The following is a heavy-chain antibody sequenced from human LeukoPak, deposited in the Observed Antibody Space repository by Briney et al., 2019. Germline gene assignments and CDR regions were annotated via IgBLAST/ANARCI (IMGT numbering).Heavy chain of an antibody. Sequence: PSETLSLTRTVSGGSISSSSYYWGWIRPPPGKGLEWIGSIYYSGSTYYNPSLKSRVTISVDTSKNQFSLKLSSVTAADTAVYYCARHGHGNWFDPWGQGTLVTVSS. J-gene: IGHJ5*02. CDR3: ARHGHGNWFDP. CDR2: IYYSGST. CDR1: GGSISSSSYY. V-gene: IGHV4-39*01.